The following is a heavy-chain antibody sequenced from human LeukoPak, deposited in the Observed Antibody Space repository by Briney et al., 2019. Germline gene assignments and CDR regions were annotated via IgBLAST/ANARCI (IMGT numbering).Heavy chain of an antibody. J-gene: IGHJ4*02. CDR2: ISSSSSYI. D-gene: IGHD6-13*01. Sequence: GGSLRLSCAASGFTFSSYSMNWVRQAPGKGLEWVSSISSSSSYIYYADSVKGRFTISRDNAKNSLYLQMNSLRAEDTAVYYCARGSSGSSPFDYWGQGTLVPVSS. CDR3: ARGSSGSSPFDY. V-gene: IGHV3-21*01. CDR1: GFTFSSYS.